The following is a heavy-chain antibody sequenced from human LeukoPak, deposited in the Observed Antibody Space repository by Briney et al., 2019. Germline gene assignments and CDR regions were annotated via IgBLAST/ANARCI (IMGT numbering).Heavy chain of an antibody. J-gene: IGHJ3*02. D-gene: IGHD3-9*01. Sequence: SETLSLTCTVSGGSISSSTCYWGWIRQPPGKGLEWIGTICYSGSTYYSSSLKSRVTISVDTSKNQFSLKLSSVTAADTAVYFCARGSGYYSRAPFCILGQGTMVTVPS. CDR1: GGSISSSTCY. V-gene: IGHV4-39*07. CDR2: ICYSGST. CDR3: ARGSGYYSRAPFCI.